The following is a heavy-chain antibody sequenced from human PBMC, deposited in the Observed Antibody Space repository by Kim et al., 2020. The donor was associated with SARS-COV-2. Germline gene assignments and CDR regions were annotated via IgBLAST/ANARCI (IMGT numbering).Heavy chain of an antibody. J-gene: IGHJ4*02. CDR1: GGSFSGYY. Sequence: SETLSLTCAVYGGSFSGYYWSWIRQPPGKGLEWIGEINHSGSTNYNPSLKSRVTISVDTSKNQFSLKLSSVTAADTAVYYCARGGAPGILRYFEVYFDYWGQGTLVTVSS. V-gene: IGHV4-34*01. CDR3: ARGGAPGILRYFEVYFDY. CDR2: INHSGST. D-gene: IGHD3-9*01.